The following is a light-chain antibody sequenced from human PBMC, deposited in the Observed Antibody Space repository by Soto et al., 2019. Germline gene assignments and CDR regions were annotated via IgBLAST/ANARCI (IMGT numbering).Light chain of an antibody. CDR1: QSVRSTY. V-gene: IGKV3-20*01. J-gene: IGKJ3*01. CDR2: GAS. Sequence: EIVLTQSPATLSLSPGERATLSCRASQSVRSTYLAWYEQKPGQAPRLLIYGASSRATGIPDRFNGSGSGTDFTLTISRLEPEDFAVYYCQQYGSSRFSFGPGTKVDIK. CDR3: QQYGSSRFS.